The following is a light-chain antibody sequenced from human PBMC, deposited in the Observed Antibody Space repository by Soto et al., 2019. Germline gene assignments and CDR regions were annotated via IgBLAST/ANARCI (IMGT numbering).Light chain of an antibody. Sequence: DIVMTQSPDSLAVSLGERATINCKSSQRVLYSSNNKNYLAWYHQKPGQHPKLLLYWASTRESGVPDQFSGSGSGTDFALTVSSLQAEDVAIYYCQQYYSTPRTFGKGTKVQIK. V-gene: IGKV4-1*01. CDR3: QQYYSTPRT. CDR2: WAS. CDR1: QRVLYSSNNKNY. J-gene: IGKJ1*01.